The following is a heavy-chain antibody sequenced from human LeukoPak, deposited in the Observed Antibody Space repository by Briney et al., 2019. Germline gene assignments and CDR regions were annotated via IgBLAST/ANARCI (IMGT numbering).Heavy chain of an antibody. CDR1: GGYISTYY. J-gene: IGHJ4*02. D-gene: IGHD1-1*01. CDR2: IYSSGSA. CDR3: ARNKRLGWERADTTFDY. Sequence: SETLSLTCTVSGGYISTYYWSWIRQSAGKGLEWIGRIYSSGSANYNPSLKSRLAMSVDTSKNQFSLRLSSVTAADTAVYYCARNKRLGWERADTTFDYWGQGTLVTVSS. V-gene: IGHV4-4*07.